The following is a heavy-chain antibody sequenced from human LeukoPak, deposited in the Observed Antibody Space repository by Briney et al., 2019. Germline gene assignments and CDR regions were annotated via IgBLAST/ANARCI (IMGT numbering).Heavy chain of an antibody. CDR1: GFTFSSYS. Sequence: TGGSLRLSCAASGFTFSSYSMNWVRQAPGKGLEWVSSISSSSSYIYYADSVKGRFTISRDNAKNSLYLQMNSLRAEDTAVYYCARDSDATLGILTDYSNAYFDYWGQGTLVTVSS. CDR3: ARDSDATLGILTDYSNAYFDY. CDR2: ISSSSSYI. D-gene: IGHD3-9*01. V-gene: IGHV3-21*01. J-gene: IGHJ4*02.